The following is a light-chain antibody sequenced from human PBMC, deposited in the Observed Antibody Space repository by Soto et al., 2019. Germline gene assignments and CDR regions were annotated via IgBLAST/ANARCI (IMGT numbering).Light chain of an antibody. CDR2: GAS. J-gene: IGKJ2*01. CDR1: QSISTW. Sequence: DIQMTQSPSTLSASVGDRVTITCRASQSISTWLAWYHQKPGKAPKLLISGASSLESGVPSRFSGSGSGTESSLANSSLQPDDFATYYCQQYNYYPYTFGEGTKLEIK. V-gene: IGKV1-5*01. CDR3: QQYNYYPYT.